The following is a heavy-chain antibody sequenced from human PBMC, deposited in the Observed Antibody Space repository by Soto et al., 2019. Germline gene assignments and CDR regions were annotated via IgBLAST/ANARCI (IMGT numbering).Heavy chain of an antibody. CDR1: GFTFRSYG. CDR3: AKRGLVGYISDY. CDR2: ISFDGSNK. V-gene: IGHV3-30*18. J-gene: IGHJ4*02. Sequence: GGSLRLSCAASGFTFRSYGMHWVRQAPGKGLEWVAVISFDGSNKYYADSVKGRFTVSRDNSKNTLDLQMNSLRAEDTAVYYCAKRGLVGYISDYWGQGTLVTVSS. D-gene: IGHD6-25*01.